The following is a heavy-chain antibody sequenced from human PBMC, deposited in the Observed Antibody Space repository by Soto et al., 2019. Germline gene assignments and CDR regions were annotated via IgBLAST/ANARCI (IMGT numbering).Heavy chain of an antibody. CDR3: ARHASLQLWYSPPDY. D-gene: IGHD5-18*01. CDR1: GFTFSDYY. CDR2: ISSSSSYT. V-gene: IGHV3-11*05. Sequence: QVQLVESGGGLVKPGGSLRLSCAASGFTFSDYYMSWIRQAPGKGLEWVSYISSSSSYTNYADSVKGRFTISRDNAKNSLYLQMNSLRAEDTAVYYCARHASLQLWYSPPDYWGQGTLVTVSS. J-gene: IGHJ4*02.